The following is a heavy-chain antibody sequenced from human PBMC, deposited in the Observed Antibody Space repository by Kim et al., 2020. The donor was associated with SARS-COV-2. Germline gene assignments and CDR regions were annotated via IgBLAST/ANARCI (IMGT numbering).Heavy chain of an antibody. Sequence: YNDYAVSVKSRITINPHTSKNQFSLQLNSVTPEDTAVYYCARDSVRHFDYWGQGTLVTVSS. CDR3: ARDSVRHFDY. V-gene: IGHV6-1*01. D-gene: IGHD6-6*01. J-gene: IGHJ4*02. CDR2: YN.